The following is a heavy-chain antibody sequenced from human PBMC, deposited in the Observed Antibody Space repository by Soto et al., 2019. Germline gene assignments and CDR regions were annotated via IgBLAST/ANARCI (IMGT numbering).Heavy chain of an antibody. CDR2: INPSGGST. Sequence: ASVKVSCKASGYTFTSYYMHWVQQAPGQGLEWMGIINPSGGSTSYAQKFQGRVTMTRDTSTSTVYMELSSLRSEDTAVYYCARSLRVSSSWYPFDYWGQGTLVTVSS. CDR1: GYTFTSYY. D-gene: IGHD6-13*01. J-gene: IGHJ4*02. CDR3: ARSLRVSSSWYPFDY. V-gene: IGHV1-46*01.